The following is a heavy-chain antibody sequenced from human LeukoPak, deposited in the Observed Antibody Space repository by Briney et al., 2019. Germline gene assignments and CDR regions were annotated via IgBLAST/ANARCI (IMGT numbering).Heavy chain of an antibody. J-gene: IGHJ5*02. CDR2: IYYIWNT. CDR1: WPSLSISCDY. D-gene: IGHD1-26*01. Sequence: SETVSLIQPLSWPSLSISCDYCAWIRQPPGKGLEWFANIYYIWNTYYNPSLDSRVIISVDTSKNQFSQNVSPVTAPDTAVYYRARRRHRGSYYWFDPWGQGTLVTVS. CDR3: ARRRHRGSYYWFDP. V-gene: IGHV4-39*01.